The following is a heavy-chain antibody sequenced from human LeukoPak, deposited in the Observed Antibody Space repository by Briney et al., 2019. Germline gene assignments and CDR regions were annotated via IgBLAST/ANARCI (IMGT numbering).Heavy chain of an antibody. V-gene: IGHV3-23*01. CDR3: AKVFPQWLVQAEYFQH. CDR1: GFTFSSYS. D-gene: IGHD6-19*01. J-gene: IGHJ1*01. CDR2: ISGSGTNT. Sequence: GGSLRLSCAASGFTFSSYSMNWVRQAPGKGLEWVSAISGSGTNTYYADSVKGRFTISRDNSKNTLYLQMNSLRAEDTAVYYCAKVFPQWLVQAEYFQHWGQGTLVTVSS.